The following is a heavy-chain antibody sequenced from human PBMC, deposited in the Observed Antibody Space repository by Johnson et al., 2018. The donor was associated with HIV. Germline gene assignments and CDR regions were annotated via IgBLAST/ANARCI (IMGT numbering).Heavy chain of an antibody. CDR2: INWNGGSR. CDR1: GFTFDDYG. D-gene: IGHD2-21*01. Sequence: VQLVESGGTLVQPGGSLRVSCAASGFTFDDYGMSWVRQAPGKGLEWVSGINWNGGSRGYAESVKGRFTISRDNAKKPLYLQMNSLRAEETALYYCAREREDGHMIAGAFDSWGQGTMVTVSS. CDR3: AREREDGHMIAGAFDS. V-gene: IGHV3-20*04. J-gene: IGHJ3*02.